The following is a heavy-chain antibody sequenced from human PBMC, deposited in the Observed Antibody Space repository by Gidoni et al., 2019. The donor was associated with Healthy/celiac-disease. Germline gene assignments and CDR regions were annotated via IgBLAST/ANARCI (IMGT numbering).Heavy chain of an antibody. CDR1: GFTFSSYE. V-gene: IGHV3-48*03. Sequence: EVQLVESGGGLVQPGGSLRLSCAASGFTFSSYEMNWVRQAPGKGLEWVSYISSSGSTIYYADSVKGRFTISRDNAKNSLYLQMNSLRAEDTAVYYCARVGDWGYYFDYWGQGTLVTVSS. CDR3: ARVGDWGYYFDY. J-gene: IGHJ4*02. D-gene: IGHD7-27*01. CDR2: ISSSGSTI.